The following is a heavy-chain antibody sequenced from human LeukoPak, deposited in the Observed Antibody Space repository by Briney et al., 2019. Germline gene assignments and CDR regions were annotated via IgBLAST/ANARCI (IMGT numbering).Heavy chain of an antibody. CDR1: GGSFSGYY. J-gene: IGHJ3*02. V-gene: IGHV4-34*01. CDR3: ARVSSNNWYNERGAFDI. Sequence: SETLSLTCAVYGGSFSGYYWSWIRQPPGKGLEWIAQVSHRGSSNYNPSLKSRVTVSVDTSKNQFSLKLSSVTAADTAVYYCARVSSNNWYNERGAFDIWGQGTMVTVSS. CDR2: VSHRGSS. D-gene: IGHD6-13*01.